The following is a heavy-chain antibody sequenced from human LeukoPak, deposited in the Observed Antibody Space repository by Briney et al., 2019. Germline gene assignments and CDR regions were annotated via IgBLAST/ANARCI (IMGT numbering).Heavy chain of an antibody. Sequence: GASVKVSCKASGGTFSSYGISWVRQAPGQGLEWMGWISAYNGNTNYAQKLQGRVTMTTDTSTSTAYMELRSLRSDDTAVYYCARAFGTSERHNYDFWSGHISGFDYWGQGTLVTVSS. J-gene: IGHJ4*02. V-gene: IGHV1-18*01. D-gene: IGHD3-3*01. CDR1: GGTFSSYG. CDR3: ARAFGTSERHNYDFWSGHISGFDY. CDR2: ISAYNGNT.